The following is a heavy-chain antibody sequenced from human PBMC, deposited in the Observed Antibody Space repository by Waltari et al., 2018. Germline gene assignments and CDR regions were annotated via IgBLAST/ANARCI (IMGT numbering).Heavy chain of an antibody. CDR3: ARVIGVEYIDY. D-gene: IGHD2-8*01. CDR2: IYTSGST. Sequence: KESGPTLVKPTQTLTLTCTFSGFSLSTSGVGVGWIRQPAGKGLEWIGRIYTSGSTNYNPSLKSRVTMSVDTSKNQFSLKLSSVTAADTAVYYCARVIGVEYIDYWGQGTLVTVSS. J-gene: IGHJ4*02. V-gene: IGHV4-61*02. CDR1: GFSLSTSG.